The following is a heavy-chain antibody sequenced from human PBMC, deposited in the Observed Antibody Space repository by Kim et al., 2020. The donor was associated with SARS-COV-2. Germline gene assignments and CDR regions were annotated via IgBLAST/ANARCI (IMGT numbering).Heavy chain of an antibody. Sequence: PSLNSRVTISVDTSKNQFSLKLSSVTAADTAVYYCASINPYSSSSGLFDYWGQGTLVTVSS. V-gene: IGHV4-30-2*05. D-gene: IGHD6-6*01. J-gene: IGHJ4*02. CDR3: ASINPYSSSSGLFDY.